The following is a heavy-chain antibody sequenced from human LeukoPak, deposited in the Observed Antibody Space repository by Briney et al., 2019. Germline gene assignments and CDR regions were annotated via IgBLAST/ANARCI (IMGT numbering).Heavy chain of an antibody. CDR2: VSGSAGRT. CDR3: AKNRGHCVDGVCHNYYYMDV. J-gene: IGHJ6*03. D-gene: IGHD2-8*02. CDR1: GCTLSSFA. V-gene: IGHV3-23*01. Sequence: PGGALPVSCPASGCTLSSFAMIWLGQAPGKGREWVSTVSGSAGRTDYPHSVKGRFTITRDNLKHTLYLQMNVLRAEATAVDYCAKNRGHCVDGVCHNYYYMDVWGRGTTVTVSS.